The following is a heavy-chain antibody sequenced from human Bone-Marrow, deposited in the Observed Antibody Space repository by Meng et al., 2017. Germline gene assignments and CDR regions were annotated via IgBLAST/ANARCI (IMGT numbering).Heavy chain of an antibody. CDR1: GGSISSGGYY. J-gene: IGHJ1*01. CDR3: ARGPLSAAGTMGYFQH. V-gene: IGHV4-31*03. D-gene: IGHD6-13*01. Sequence: QVQLQESGPGLVKPSQTLSLTCTVSGGSISSGGYYWSWIRQHPGKGLEWIGYIYYSGSTYYNPSLKSRVTISVDTSKNQFSLKLSSVTAADTAVYYCARGPLSAAGTMGYFQHWGQGTLVTASS. CDR2: IYYSGST.